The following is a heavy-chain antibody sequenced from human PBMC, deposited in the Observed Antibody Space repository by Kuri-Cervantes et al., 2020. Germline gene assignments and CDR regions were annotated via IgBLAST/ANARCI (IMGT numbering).Heavy chain of an antibody. CDR2: IWYDGSNK. Sequence: GESLKISCAASGFTFSSYGMHWVRQAPGKGLEWVAVIWYDGSNKYYADSVKGRFTISRDNSKNTPYLQMNSLRAEDTAVYYCARDGYGSGSYSLNWYFDLWGRGTLVTVSS. J-gene: IGHJ2*01. CDR1: GFTFSSYG. D-gene: IGHD3-10*01. V-gene: IGHV3-33*01. CDR3: ARDGYGSGSYSLNWYFDL.